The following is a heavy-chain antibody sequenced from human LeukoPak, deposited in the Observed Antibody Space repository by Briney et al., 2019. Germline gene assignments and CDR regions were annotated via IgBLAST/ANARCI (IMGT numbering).Heavy chain of an antibody. CDR3: ARTYYYDSSGYYYYVY. J-gene: IGHJ4*02. CDR1: GFTFSSYA. CDR2: ISGRGGST. D-gene: IGHD3-22*01. V-gene: IGHV3-23*01. Sequence: GGSLRLSCAASGFTFSSYAMSWVRQAPGKGREWVSAISGRGGSTYYADSVKGRFTISRDNSKNTLYLQMNSLRAEDTAVYYCARTYYYDSSGYYYYVYWGQGTLVTVSS.